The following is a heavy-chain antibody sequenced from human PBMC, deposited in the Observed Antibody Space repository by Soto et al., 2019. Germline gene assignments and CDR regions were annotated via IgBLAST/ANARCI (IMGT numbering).Heavy chain of an antibody. V-gene: IGHV3-7*03. CDR3: ARPWDTAMVSTWNY. CDR1: GFTFSSYS. CDR2: INKNGGEK. D-gene: IGHD5-18*01. Sequence: EVQLVESGGGLVQPGGSLRLSCEASGFTFSSYSMSWVRQAPGKGLEWVANINKNGGEKYYVDSVKGRFTISRDNAKNSLYLQRNSLRAEDTAVYYCARPWDTAMVSTWNYWGQGTLVTVSS. J-gene: IGHJ4*02.